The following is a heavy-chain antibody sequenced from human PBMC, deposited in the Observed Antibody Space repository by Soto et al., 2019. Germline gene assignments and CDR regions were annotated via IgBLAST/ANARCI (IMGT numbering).Heavy chain of an antibody. D-gene: IGHD1-26*01. CDR1: CGSTSSYY. Sequence: SETLSLTCTFTCGSTSSYYWSWLRQPPGKGLEWIGYNSYSGSTDYNPSLKSRVTISVDTSKNQFSLKLSSATAADTAVYYCVRHGGSYSFDYWGQGTLVTVS. CDR2: NSYSGST. J-gene: IGHJ4*02. V-gene: IGHV4-59*08. CDR3: VRHGGSYSFDY.